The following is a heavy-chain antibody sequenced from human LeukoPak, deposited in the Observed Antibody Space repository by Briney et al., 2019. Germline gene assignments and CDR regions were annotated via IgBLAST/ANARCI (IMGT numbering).Heavy chain of an antibody. V-gene: IGHV3-7*01. D-gene: IGHD5-18*01. J-gene: IGHJ4*02. CDR1: GFTFSSYW. CDR3: ARPLHRSSYVVSFDY. CDR2: IKQDGSEK. Sequence: GGSLRLSCAASGFTFSSYWMSWVRQAPGKGLEWVANIKQDGSEKYYVDSVKGRFTISRDNAKNSLYLQMNSLRAEDTAVYYCARPLHRSSYVVSFDYWGQGTLVTVSS.